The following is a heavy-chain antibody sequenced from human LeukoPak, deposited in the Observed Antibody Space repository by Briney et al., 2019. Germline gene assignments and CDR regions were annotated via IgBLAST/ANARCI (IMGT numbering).Heavy chain of an antibody. CDR1: GYCFTNYW. V-gene: IGHV5-51*01. D-gene: IGHD2-2*01. CDR2: IYPGDSDT. J-gene: IGHJ4*02. Sequence: AGESLKISCEGSGYCFTNYWIGWVRQMPGKGLEWMGMIYPGDSDTRYSPSFQGQVTISADKSISTAYLQWSSLKASDTAMYYCARPRGYQLLFDYWGQGTLVTVSS. CDR3: ARPRGYQLLFDY.